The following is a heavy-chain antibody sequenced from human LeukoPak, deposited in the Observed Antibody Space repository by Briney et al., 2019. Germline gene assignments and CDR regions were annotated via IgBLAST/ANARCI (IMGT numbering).Heavy chain of an antibody. D-gene: IGHD3-22*01. CDR1: GGSFSGYY. CDR3: ARSIYYYDSSGYSY. J-gene: IGHJ4*02. CDR2: INHSGST. Sequence: SETLSLTCAVYGGSFSGYYWSWIRQPPGKGLEWIGEINHSGSTNYSPSLKSRVTISVDTSKNQFSLKLSSVTAADTAVYYCARSIYYYDSSGYSYWGQGTLVTVSS. V-gene: IGHV4-34*01.